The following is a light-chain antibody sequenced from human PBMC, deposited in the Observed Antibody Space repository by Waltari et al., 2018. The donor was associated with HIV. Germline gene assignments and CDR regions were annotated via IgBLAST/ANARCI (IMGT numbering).Light chain of an antibody. CDR2: XXX. V-gene: IGKV3-20*01. CDR3: QQYGSPTYT. Sequence: EIVLTQSPGTLSLSPGDRATXSCRASQSLTNTFLALYQNKPGKAPRLVMSXXXXXAXXXPDRFXGRXSGTDFTLTIXRLXPEXXXVXXCQQYGSPTYTFGQGTKVEIK. CDR1: QSLTNTF. J-gene: IGKJ2*01.